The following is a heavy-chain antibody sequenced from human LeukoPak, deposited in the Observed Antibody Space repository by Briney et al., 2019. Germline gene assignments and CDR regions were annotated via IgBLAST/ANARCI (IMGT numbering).Heavy chain of an antibody. CDR1: GFTVSTYG. J-gene: IGHJ4*02. V-gene: IGHV3-48*04. CDR3: ARGQGSSGYANFDY. Sequence: GGSLRLSCAASGFTVSTYGMNWVRQAPGKGLEWVSYISRGGTIHYADSVKGRFTISRDNAKKSLYLQMNDVRADDTAMYYCARGQGSSGYANFDYWGQGTLVTVSS. D-gene: IGHD5-12*01. CDR2: ISRGGTI.